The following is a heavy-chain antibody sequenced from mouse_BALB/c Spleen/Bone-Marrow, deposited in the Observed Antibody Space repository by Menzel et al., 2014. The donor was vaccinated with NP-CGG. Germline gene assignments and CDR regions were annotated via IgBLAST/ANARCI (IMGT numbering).Heavy chain of an antibody. CDR3: ARTAY. CDR1: GYTFTDYW. J-gene: IGHJ3*01. Sequence: VQVVESGAELVKPGAPVKLSCKASGYTFTDYWMNWVKQRPGRGLEWIGRIDPSDSKTHYNQKFKDKATLTVDKSSTTAYIQLSNLTSEDSAVYYCARTAYWGQGTLVTVSA. CDR2: IDPSDSKT. V-gene: IGHV1-69*02.